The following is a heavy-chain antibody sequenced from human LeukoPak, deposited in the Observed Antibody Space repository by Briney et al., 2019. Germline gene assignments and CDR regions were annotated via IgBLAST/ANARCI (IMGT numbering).Heavy chain of an antibody. D-gene: IGHD3-10*01. CDR1: GGSISSYY. V-gene: IGHV4-59*01. CDR2: IYYSGST. J-gene: IGHJ4*02. Sequence: SETLSLTCAVSGGSISSYYWSWIRQPPGKGLEWIGYIYYSGSTNYNPSLKSRVTISVDTSKNQFSLKLSSVTAADTAVYYCARDRGYYFDYWGQGTLVTVSS. CDR3: ARDRGYYFDY.